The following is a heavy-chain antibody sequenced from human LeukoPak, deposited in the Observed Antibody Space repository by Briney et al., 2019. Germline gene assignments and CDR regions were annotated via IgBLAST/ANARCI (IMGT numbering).Heavy chain of an antibody. Sequence: GGSLRLSCAASGFIFSDYCMSWIRQAPGKGLEWVSYISSSGSTLYYADSVEGRFTISRDNAKNSLYLQMNSLRAEDTAVYYCARENIAAAGKVRYQDYWGQGTLVTVSS. CDR3: ARENIAAAGKVRYQDY. V-gene: IGHV3-11*04. CDR2: ISSSGSTL. CDR1: GFIFSDYC. D-gene: IGHD6-13*01. J-gene: IGHJ4*02.